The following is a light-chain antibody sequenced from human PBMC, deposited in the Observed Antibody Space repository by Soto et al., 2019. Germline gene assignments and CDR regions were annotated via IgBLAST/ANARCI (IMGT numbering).Light chain of an antibody. CDR2: DTN. Sequence: QAVVTQEPSVTVSPGGTVTLTCGSSTGTVTSGHYPNWLQQKPGQAPRTLIYDTNKRHSWTPARFSGSLLGGKFALTLSGAQVEDEAEYYCLLSFRGAGLWVFGGGTKLTVL. J-gene: IGLJ3*02. CDR3: LLSFRGAGLWV. CDR1: TGTVTSGHY. V-gene: IGLV7-46*01.